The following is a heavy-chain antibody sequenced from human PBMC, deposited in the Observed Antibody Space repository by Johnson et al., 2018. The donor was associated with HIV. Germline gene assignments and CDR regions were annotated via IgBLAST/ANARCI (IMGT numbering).Heavy chain of an antibody. CDR2: MGTAGDR. V-gene: IGHV3-13*01. CDR3: ARGVSMFSSSWLESYAFDI. CDR1: GFTFSNSD. D-gene: IGHD6-13*01. Sequence: EQLVESGGGLVQPGGSLTLSCAASGFTFSNSDMHWVRQPTGQGLEWVSGMGTAGDRHYADSVNGRFTVSRENAKNSLHLQMNNLRAGDTAVYYCARGVSMFSSSWLESYAFDIWGQGTKVTVSS. J-gene: IGHJ3*02.